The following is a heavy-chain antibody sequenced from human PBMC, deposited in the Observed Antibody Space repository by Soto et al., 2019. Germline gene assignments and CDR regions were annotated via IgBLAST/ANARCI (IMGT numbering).Heavy chain of an antibody. CDR2: IYYDGST. CDR3: ARLSEGWLVLWEVYRAFDI. Sequence: PSETLSLTCSVSGGSITSNVNYWAWFRQPPGRGLEWIGSIYYDGSTYYNPSLKYRATISADTSKNQFSLKVSSVTAADTAVYYCARLSEGWLVLWEVYRAFDIWGQGTMVTVSS. J-gene: IGHJ3*02. CDR1: GGSITSNVNY. D-gene: IGHD6-19*01. V-gene: IGHV4-39*01.